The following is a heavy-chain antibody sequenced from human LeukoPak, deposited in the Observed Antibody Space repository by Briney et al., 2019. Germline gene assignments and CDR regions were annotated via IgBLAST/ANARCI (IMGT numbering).Heavy chain of an antibody. J-gene: IGHJ4*02. CDR1: GYTFTSYG. D-gene: IGHD3-16*01. CDR2: FTVYNGNT. V-gene: IGHV1-18*01. Sequence: ASVKVSCKASGYTFTSYGISWLRQAPGQGLGWMGWFTVYNGNTNYAQKLQGRVTMTTDTSTSTAYMGRRGLRSDDTAVYYCARTSHGGGFDYWGQGTLVTVSS. CDR3: ARTSHGGGFDY.